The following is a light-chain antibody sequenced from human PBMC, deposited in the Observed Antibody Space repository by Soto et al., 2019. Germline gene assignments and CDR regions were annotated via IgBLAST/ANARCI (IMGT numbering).Light chain of an antibody. J-gene: IGLJ1*01. CDR1: GSDVGDSSH. CDR3: SSYTNINTRACV. V-gene: IGLV2-11*01. Sequence: QSALTQPRSVSGSPGQSVTISCTATGSDVGDSSHVSWYQLHPGKAPKLMIYEVNNRPSGVPDRFSGSKSGNTASLTISGLQAEDEAEYYCSSYTNINTRACVFGTGTKVTVL. CDR2: EVN.